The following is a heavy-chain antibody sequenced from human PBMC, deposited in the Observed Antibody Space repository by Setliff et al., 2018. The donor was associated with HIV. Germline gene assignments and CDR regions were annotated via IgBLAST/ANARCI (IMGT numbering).Heavy chain of an antibody. CDR3: ARSYPYSSGWFDY. V-gene: IGHV3-30*04. CDR2: ISYDGSNK. D-gene: IGHD6-19*01. CDR1: GFAFSSYA. Sequence: GGSLRLSCAASGFAFSSYAMHWVRQAPGKGLEWVAVISYDGSNKFYADSVKGRFSISRDSSKNTLFLQMNSLRAEDTAVYYCARSYPYSSGWFDYWGQGTLVTVSS. J-gene: IGHJ5*01.